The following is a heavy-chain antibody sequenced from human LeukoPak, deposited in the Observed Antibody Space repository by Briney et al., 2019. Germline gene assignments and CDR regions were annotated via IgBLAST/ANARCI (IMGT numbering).Heavy chain of an antibody. J-gene: IGHJ4*02. CDR3: ARTYYDILTGIRDFDY. Sequence: GGSLRLSCAASGFTFSGSAMHWVRQASGKGLEWVGRTRDKARSYTTDYAASVKGRFTISRDASKNSVYLQMNSLKTEDTAVYYCARTYYDILTGIRDFDYWGQGTLVTVSS. D-gene: IGHD3-9*01. V-gene: IGHV3-72*01. CDR2: TRDKARSYTT. CDR1: GFTFSGSA.